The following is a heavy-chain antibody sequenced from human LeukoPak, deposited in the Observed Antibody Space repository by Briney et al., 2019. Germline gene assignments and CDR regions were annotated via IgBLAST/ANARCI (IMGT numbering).Heavy chain of an antibody. CDR2: ISSAATNK. CDR3: ARGRTRGYYLDY. J-gene: IGHJ4*02. Sequence: GSLRLSCAASGFTFSTYVMHWVRQAPGKGLEWVASISSAATNKYDADSVKGRFTISRDNSNNTLYLQMNSLRPGDTALYFCARGRTRGYYLDYWGRGTLVTVSS. D-gene: IGHD3-22*01. V-gene: IGHV3-30*04. CDR1: GFTFSTYV.